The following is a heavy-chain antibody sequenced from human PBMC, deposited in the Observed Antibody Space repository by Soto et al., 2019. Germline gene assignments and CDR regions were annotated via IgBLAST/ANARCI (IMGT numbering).Heavy chain of an antibody. D-gene: IGHD2-8*01. V-gene: IGHV3-33*01. Sequence: GGSLRLSCAASGFTFSSYGMHWVRQAPGKGLEWVAVIWYDGSNKYYADSVKGRFTISRDNSKNTLYLRMNSLRAEDTAVYYCARERVGSLMVYAIRGNHEPLDYWGQGTLVTVSS. J-gene: IGHJ4*02. CDR3: ARERVGSLMVYAIRGNHEPLDY. CDR2: IWYDGSNK. CDR1: GFTFSSYG.